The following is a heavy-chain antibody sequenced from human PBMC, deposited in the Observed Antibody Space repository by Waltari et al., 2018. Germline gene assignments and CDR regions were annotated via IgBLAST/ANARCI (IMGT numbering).Heavy chain of an antibody. J-gene: IGHJ5*02. V-gene: IGHV4-34*01. D-gene: IGHD2-2*03. CDR2: ITPSGST. CDR1: GGSFSGYY. Sequence: QVQLQQWGAGLLKPSETLSLTCAVYGGSFSGYYWSWIRQPPGKGLEWIGEITPSGSTNYNPSLKRRVTISVDTSKNQFSLKLSSVTAADTAVYYCARGDPGGYCSSTSCVNWFDPWGQGTLVTVSS. CDR3: ARGDPGGYCSSTSCVNWFDP.